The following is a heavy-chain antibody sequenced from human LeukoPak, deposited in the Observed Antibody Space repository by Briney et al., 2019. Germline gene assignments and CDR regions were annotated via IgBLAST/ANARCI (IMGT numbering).Heavy chain of an antibody. V-gene: IGHV3-21*01. D-gene: IGHD3-16*01. Sequence: GGSLRLSCAASGFTFSSYSMNWVRQAPGKGLEWVSSISSSSSYIYYADSVKGRFTISRDNAKNSLYLQMNSLRAEDTAIYYCARDGGRYSFDYWGQGTLVTVSS. J-gene: IGHJ4*02. CDR3: ARDGGRYSFDY. CDR1: GFTFSSYS. CDR2: ISSSSSYI.